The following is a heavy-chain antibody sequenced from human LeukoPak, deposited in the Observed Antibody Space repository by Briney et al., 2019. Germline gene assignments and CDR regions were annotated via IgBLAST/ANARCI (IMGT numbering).Heavy chain of an antibody. J-gene: IGHJ4*02. V-gene: IGHV3-23*01. CDR3: ARDKNDSTIFDY. Sequence: GGSLRLSCAASGFTLSSYAMSWVRQAPGKGLEWVSAISAGASSTYYADSVKGRFTISRDSSKSTLYLQMNSLRAEDTAVYYCARDKNDSTIFDYWGQGTLVTVSS. D-gene: IGHD3-22*01. CDR2: ISAGASST. CDR1: GFTLSSYA.